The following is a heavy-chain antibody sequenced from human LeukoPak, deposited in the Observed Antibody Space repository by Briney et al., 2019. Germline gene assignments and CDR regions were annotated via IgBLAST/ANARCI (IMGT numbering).Heavy chain of an antibody. CDR3: ARDGTTNRYNWFDS. Sequence: PGGSLRLSCAASGFSLSSFQMNWVRQAPGKGLEWLSYISDSGTTEYYADSVKGRFTISRDNAKNSLYLQMNSLTGEDTALYYCARDGTTNRYNWFDSWGQGTLITVSS. CDR1: GFSLSSFQ. J-gene: IGHJ5*01. D-gene: IGHD2-8*01. V-gene: IGHV3-48*03. CDR2: ISDSGTTE.